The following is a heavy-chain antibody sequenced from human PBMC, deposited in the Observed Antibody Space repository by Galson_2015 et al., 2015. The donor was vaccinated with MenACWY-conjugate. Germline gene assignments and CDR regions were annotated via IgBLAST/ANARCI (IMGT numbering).Heavy chain of an antibody. D-gene: IGHD1-26*01. CDR1: GYYFTRYW. CDR3: ARPPPGGRGMDV. J-gene: IGHJ6*02. V-gene: IGHV5-51*01. Sequence: QSGAEVKQPGESLKISCKGSGYYFTRYWIAWVRQIPGKGLVWMGLISPGDSNTRYSPSFQGQVTISADKSISTAYLQWSSLKASDTAMYYCARPPPGGRGMDVWGQGTTVTVSS. CDR2: ISPGDSNT.